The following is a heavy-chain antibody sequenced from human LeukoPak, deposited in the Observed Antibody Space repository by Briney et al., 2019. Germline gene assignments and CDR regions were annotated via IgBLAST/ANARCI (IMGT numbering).Heavy chain of an antibody. V-gene: IGHV3-21*01. CDR1: GFIFSSHT. Sequence: GGSLRLSCAASGFIFSSHTMNWVRQAPGKGLEWVASISSSSSYIYYADSVKGRFTISRDNAKNSLYLQMNSLRAEDTAVYYCARDRGYYDFWSGLYYFDYWGQGTLVTVSS. CDR3: ARDRGYYDFWSGLYYFDY. D-gene: IGHD3-3*01. CDR2: ISSSSSYI. J-gene: IGHJ4*02.